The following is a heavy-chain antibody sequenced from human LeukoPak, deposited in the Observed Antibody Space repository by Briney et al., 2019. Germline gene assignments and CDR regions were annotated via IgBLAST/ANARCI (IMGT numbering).Heavy chain of an antibody. D-gene: IGHD3-10*01. Sequence: SETLSLTCTVSGASISSSPYYWGWIRQPPEKGLEWIGSVYYSGSTYYSPSLKSRVTISLDTSKNQFSLKLSSVTAADTAVYYCARGGSWFDPWGQGTLVTVSS. J-gene: IGHJ5*02. V-gene: IGHV4-39*07. CDR3: ARGGSWFDP. CDR2: VYYSGST. CDR1: GASISSSPYY.